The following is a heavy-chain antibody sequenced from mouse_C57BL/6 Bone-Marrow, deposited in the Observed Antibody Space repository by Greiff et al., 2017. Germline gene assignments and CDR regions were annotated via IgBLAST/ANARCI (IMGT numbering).Heavy chain of an antibody. V-gene: IGHV1-80*01. CDR1: GYAFSSYW. Sequence: QVHVKQSGAELVKPGASVKISCKASGYAFSSYWMNWVKQRPGKGLEWIGQIYPGDGDTNYNGKFKGKATLTADKSSSTAYMQLSSLTSEDSAVYFCARSLSTVVAWYIDVWGTGTTVTVSS. CDR3: ARSLSTVVAWYIDV. J-gene: IGHJ1*03. D-gene: IGHD1-1*01. CDR2: IYPGDGDT.